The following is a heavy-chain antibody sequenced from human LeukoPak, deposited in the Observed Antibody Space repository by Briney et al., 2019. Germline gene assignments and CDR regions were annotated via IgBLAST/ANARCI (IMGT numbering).Heavy chain of an antibody. V-gene: IGHV1-18*01. J-gene: IGHJ4*02. CDR3: ARALLWFGEPSHIDY. D-gene: IGHD3-10*01. CDR2: ITAYNDNT. Sequence: ASVKVSCKASGYTXTSXGXSXXRXXXGXGXXGXGWITAYNDNTNYAQKLQGRVTMTTDTSTSTAYMELRSLRSDDTAVYYCARALLWFGEPSHIDYWGQGTLVTASS. CDR1: GYTXTSXG.